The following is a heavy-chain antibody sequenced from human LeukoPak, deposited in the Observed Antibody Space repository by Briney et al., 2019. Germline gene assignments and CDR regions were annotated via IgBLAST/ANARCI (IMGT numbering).Heavy chain of an antibody. Sequence: GGSLRLSCAASGFTLSNHWMTWVRQVPGRGPEWVANVNRDGSETYYLDSVKGRFTISRDNAKNSLYLQMNSLRAEDTALYYCVRNNAMDVWGQGTTVIVSS. CDR3: VRNNAMDV. CDR1: GFTLSNHW. V-gene: IGHV3-7*03. D-gene: IGHD2-8*01. J-gene: IGHJ6*02. CDR2: VNRDGSET.